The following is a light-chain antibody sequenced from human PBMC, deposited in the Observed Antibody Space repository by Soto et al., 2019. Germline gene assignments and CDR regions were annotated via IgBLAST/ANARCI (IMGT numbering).Light chain of an antibody. CDR1: QSVSNRR. V-gene: IGKV3-20*01. Sequence: EILMTQSPGTLSLSRVEIATLSCRASQSVSNRRLAWYQQKPGQAPRFLIYGASTRPIGIPDRFSGSGSGTDFTLTITRLEPEDFAVYYCQQYGSSLIFGQGTRLEI. J-gene: IGKJ5*01. CDR2: GAS. CDR3: QQYGSSLI.